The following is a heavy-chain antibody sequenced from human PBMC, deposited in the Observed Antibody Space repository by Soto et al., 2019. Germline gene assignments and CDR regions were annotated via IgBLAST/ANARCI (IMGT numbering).Heavy chain of an antibody. CDR2: IYASDST. J-gene: IGHJ6*02. V-gene: IGHV3-53*01. Sequence: EVPLVESGGGLIQPGGSLRLSCAVSGLTVSSYAMSWVRQAPGEGLEWVSVIYASDSTHYADSVKGRFTISRDNSKNTLCLQMNSLRAEDTAVYYCAKGWMDVWGQGTTVTVS. CDR3: AKGWMDV. CDR1: GLTVSSYA.